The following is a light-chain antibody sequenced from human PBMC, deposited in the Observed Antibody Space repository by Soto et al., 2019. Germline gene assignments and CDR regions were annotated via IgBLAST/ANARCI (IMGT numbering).Light chain of an antibody. CDR1: NIGSKS. Sequence: SYELTQPPSVSVAPGKTARLPCVGNNIGSKSVHWYQQKPGQAPVLVIYYDSDRPSGIPERFSGANSGNTATLTISRFEAGDEADYYCQVWDNSSDPLYVFGTGTKLTVL. CDR3: QVWDNSSDPLYV. V-gene: IGLV3-21*04. CDR2: YDS. J-gene: IGLJ1*01.